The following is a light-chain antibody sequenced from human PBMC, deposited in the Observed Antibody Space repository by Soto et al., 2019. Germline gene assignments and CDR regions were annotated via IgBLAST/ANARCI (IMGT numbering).Light chain of an antibody. Sequence: QSALTQPASVSGSPGQSITISCTGTSSDVGGYNFVSWYQQHPGKAPKIMIYDVTNRPSGVSNRFSGSKSGNTASLTISGLQAEGEADYYCSSYTSSSTLVFGTGTKVTVL. CDR3: SSYTSSSTLV. CDR1: SSDVGGYNF. J-gene: IGLJ1*01. CDR2: DVT. V-gene: IGLV2-14*01.